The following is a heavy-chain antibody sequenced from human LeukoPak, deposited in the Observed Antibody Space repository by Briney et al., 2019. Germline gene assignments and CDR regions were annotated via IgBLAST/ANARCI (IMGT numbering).Heavy chain of an antibody. CDR1: GGSISSYY. CDR2: IYYSGST. Sequence: SETLSLTCTVSGGSISSYYWRWLRQPPGKGLEWIGYIYYSGSTNYNPSLKSRVTISVDTSKNQFSLKLSSVTAADTAVYYCARVSGSGWFPFDYWGQGTLVTVSS. J-gene: IGHJ4*02. CDR3: ARVSGSGWFPFDY. D-gene: IGHD6-19*01. V-gene: IGHV4-59*01.